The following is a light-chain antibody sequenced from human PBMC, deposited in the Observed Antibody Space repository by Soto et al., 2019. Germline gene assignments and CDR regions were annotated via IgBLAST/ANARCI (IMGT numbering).Light chain of an antibody. CDR2: GAS. CDR1: QSVTSSY. CDR3: QQYGSSPNT. J-gene: IGKJ4*01. Sequence: DIVVTQSPGTLSLSPGERATLSCRASQSVTSSYLAWYQQKPGQAPRLLIYGASSRATGIPDRFSGSGSGTDFTLTIGRLEPEDFAVYYCQQYGSSPNTFGGGTKVDIK. V-gene: IGKV3-20*01.